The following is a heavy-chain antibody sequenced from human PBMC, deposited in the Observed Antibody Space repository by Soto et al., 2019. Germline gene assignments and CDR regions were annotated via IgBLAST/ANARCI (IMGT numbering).Heavy chain of an antibody. J-gene: IGHJ3*02. CDR2: IYYSGST. CDR3: ASLYYYDSSGYYRDAFDI. V-gene: IGHV4-59*01. Sequence: SETLSLTCTVSGGSISSYYWSWIRQPPGKGLEWIGYIYYSGSTNYNPSLKSRVTISVDTSKNQFSLKLSSVTAADTAVYYCASLYYYDSSGYYRDAFDIWGQGTMVTVSS. CDR1: GGSISSYY. D-gene: IGHD3-22*01.